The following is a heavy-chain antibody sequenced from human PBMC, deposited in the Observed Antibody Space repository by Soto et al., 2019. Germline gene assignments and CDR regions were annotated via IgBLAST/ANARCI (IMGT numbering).Heavy chain of an antibody. D-gene: IGHD4-17*01. CDR3: ARTSTNWFDP. Sequence: GESLKISCKGSGYTFNIYWIGWVRQMPGKGLEWMGIIYPGDSNTRYSPSFQGQVTISADKSISTAYLQWSSLKASDTAIYYCARTSTNWFDPWGQGTLVTVSS. J-gene: IGHJ5*02. CDR1: GYTFNIYW. CDR2: IYPGDSNT. V-gene: IGHV5-51*01.